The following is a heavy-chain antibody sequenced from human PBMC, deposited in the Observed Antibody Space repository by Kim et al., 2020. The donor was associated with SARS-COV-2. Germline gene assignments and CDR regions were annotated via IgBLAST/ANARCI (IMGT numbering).Heavy chain of an antibody. D-gene: IGHD3-3*01. J-gene: IGHJ6*02. CDR1: GFTFSSYW. Sequence: GGSLRLSCAASGFTFSSYWMSWVRQAPGKGLEWVANIKQDGSEKYYVDSVKGRFTISRDNAKNSLYLQMNSLRAEDTAVYYCAREVPSLEWLSPHYYYYGMDVWGQGTTVTVSS. CDR2: IKQDGSEK. CDR3: AREVPSLEWLSPHYYYYGMDV. V-gene: IGHV3-7*01.